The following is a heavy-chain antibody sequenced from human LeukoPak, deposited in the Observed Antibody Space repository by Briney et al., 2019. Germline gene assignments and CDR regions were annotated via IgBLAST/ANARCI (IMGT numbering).Heavy chain of an antibody. CDR1: GFTFSSYA. CDR3: AKDLGRAVAGTIY. CDR2: ISGSGGST. J-gene: IGHJ4*02. V-gene: IGHV3-23*01. D-gene: IGHD6-19*01. Sequence: PGGSLRLSXAASGFTFSSYAMSWVRQAPGKGLEWVSAISGSGGSTYYADSVKGRFTISRDNSKNTLYLQMNSLRAEDTAVYYCAKDLGRAVAGTIYWGQRTLVTVSS.